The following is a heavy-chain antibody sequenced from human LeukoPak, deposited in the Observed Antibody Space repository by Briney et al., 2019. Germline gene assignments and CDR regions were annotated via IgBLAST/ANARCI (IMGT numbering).Heavy chain of an antibody. CDR2: ISSSGSTI. J-gene: IGHJ4*02. Sequence: GGSLRLSCAASGFTFSSYEMNWVRQAPGKGLEWVSYISSSGSTIYYADSVKGRFTISRDNAKNSLYLQMNSLRAEDTAVYYCARYYGVDIDYWGQGTLATVSS. V-gene: IGHV3-48*03. D-gene: IGHD3-10*01. CDR3: ARYYGVDIDY. CDR1: GFTFSSYE.